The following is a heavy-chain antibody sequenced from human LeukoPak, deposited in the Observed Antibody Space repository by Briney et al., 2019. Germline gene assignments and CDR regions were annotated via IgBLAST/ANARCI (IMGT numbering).Heavy chain of an antibody. CDR2: ISSSSSYI. V-gene: IGHV3-21*01. D-gene: IGHD6-6*01. CDR3: ARDEQLVQGLLDY. Sequence: PGGSLRLSCAASGFTFSSYSMNWVRQAPGKGLEWVSSISSSSSYIYSADSVKGRFTISRDNAKNSLYLQMNSLRAEDTAVYYCARDEQLVQGLLDYWGQGTLVTVSS. J-gene: IGHJ4*02. CDR1: GFTFSSYS.